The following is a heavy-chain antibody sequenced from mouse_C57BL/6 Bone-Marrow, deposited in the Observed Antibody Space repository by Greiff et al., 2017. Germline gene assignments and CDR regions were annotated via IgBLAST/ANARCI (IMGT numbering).Heavy chain of an antibody. CDR3: ARDYDSAYYAMDY. Sequence: EVKLMESGGGLVKPGGSLKLSCAASGFTFSSYAMSWVRQTPEKRLEWVATISDGGSYTYYPDNVKGRFTISRDNAKNNLYLQMSQLKSEDTAMYYCARDYDSAYYAMDYWGQGTSVTVTS. D-gene: IGHD2-4*01. CDR2: ISDGGSYT. V-gene: IGHV5-4*01. CDR1: GFTFSSYA. J-gene: IGHJ4*01.